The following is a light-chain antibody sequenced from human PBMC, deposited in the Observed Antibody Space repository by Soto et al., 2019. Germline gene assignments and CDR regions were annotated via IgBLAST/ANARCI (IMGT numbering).Light chain of an antibody. V-gene: IGKV3-20*01. CDR1: QTISSNN. CDR2: GTS. Sequence: EIVLTXSPXTLSVXXXXXATLSCRASQTISSNNLAWYQQKPGQAPSLLIYGTSSRATGIPDRFRGSGSGTHFARTSSRLEPEDSTIYYCQQYGSWTFGQGTKVEI. J-gene: IGKJ1*01. CDR3: QQYGSWT.